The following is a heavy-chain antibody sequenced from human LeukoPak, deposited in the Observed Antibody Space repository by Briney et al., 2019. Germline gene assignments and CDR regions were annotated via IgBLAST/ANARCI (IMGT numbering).Heavy chain of an antibody. CDR2: INWNGGST. V-gene: IGHV3-20*01. D-gene: IGHD3-10*01. Sequence: GGSLRLSCAASGFTFDDYGMSWVRQAPGKGLEWVSGINWNGGSTGYADSVKGRFTISRDNAKNSLYLQMNSLRAEDTALYHCARCYYGSGSLITGAFVIWGQGTMVTVSS. J-gene: IGHJ3*02. CDR1: GFTFDDYG. CDR3: ARCYYGSGSLITGAFVI.